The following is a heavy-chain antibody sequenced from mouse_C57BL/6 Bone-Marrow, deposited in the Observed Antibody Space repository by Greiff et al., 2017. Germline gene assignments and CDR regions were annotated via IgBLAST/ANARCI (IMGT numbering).Heavy chain of an antibody. CDR2: ISSGSSTI. CDR3: ARLGFITP. V-gene: IGHV5-17*01. J-gene: IGHJ4*01. Sequence: EVNVVESGGGLVKPGGSLKLSCAASGFTFSDYGMHWVRQAPEKGLDWVAYISSGSSTIYYADTVKGRFTISRDNAKNTLFLQMTSLRSEDTAMYYCARLGFITPWGQGTSVTVSS. D-gene: IGHD1-1*01. CDR1: GFTFSDYG.